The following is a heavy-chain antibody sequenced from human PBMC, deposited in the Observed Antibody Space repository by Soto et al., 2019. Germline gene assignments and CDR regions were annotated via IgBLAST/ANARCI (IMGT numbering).Heavy chain of an antibody. CDR1: GGTFSSYT. D-gene: IGHD6-13*01. Sequence: QVQLVQSGAEVKKPGSSVKVSCKASGGTFSSYTISWVRQAPGQGLEWMGRIIPIHGIANYAQKFQGRVTITADQSTSTAYMELSSLRSEDTAVYYCAREGRKQQLVRPFDYWGQGPLLTVSS. CDR2: IIPIHGIA. CDR3: AREGRKQQLVRPFDY. J-gene: IGHJ4*02. V-gene: IGHV1-69*08.